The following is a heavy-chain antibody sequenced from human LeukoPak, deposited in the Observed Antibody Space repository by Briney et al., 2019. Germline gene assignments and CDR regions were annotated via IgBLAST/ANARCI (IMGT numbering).Heavy chain of an antibody. CDR1: GYTFTSYG. J-gene: IGHJ4*02. CDR2: ISAYNGNR. V-gene: IGHV1-18*01. Sequence: GASVKVSCKASGYTFTSYGISWVRQAPGQGLEWMGWISAYNGNRNYAQKFQGRVTMTTDTSTSTAYMELRSLRSDDTAMYYCARVLDWDCTRTSCYGGLMAYFDYWGQGTLVTVSS. CDR3: ARVLDWDCTRTSCYGGLMAYFDY. D-gene: IGHD2-2*01.